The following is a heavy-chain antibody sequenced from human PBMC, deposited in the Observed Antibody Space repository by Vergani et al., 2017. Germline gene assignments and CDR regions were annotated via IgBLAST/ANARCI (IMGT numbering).Heavy chain of an antibody. CDR3: ARGGPYSNPPYYYYYMDV. CDR2: IYHSGST. J-gene: IGHJ6*03. V-gene: IGHV4-30-2*01. CDR1: GGSISSGGYS. D-gene: IGHD4-11*01. Sequence: QLQLQESGSGLVKPSQTLSLTCAVSGGSISSGGYSWSWIRQPPGKGLEWIGYIYHSGSTYYNPSLKSRVTISVDRSKNQFSLKLSSVPAADTAVYYCARGGPYSNPPYYYYYMDVWGKGTTVTVSS.